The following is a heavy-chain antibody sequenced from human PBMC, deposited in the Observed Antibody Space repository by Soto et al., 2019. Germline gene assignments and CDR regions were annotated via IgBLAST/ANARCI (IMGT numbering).Heavy chain of an antibody. CDR2: IYYSGST. J-gene: IGHJ6*02. Sequence: SETLSLTCTVSGGSVSSGSYYWSWIRQPPGKGLEWIGLIYYSGSTNYNPSLKSRVTISVDTSKNQFSLKLSSVTAADTAVYYCARKGGNDFWSGYYALDYYYGMDVWGQGTTVT. CDR1: GGSVSSGSYY. CDR3: ARKGGNDFWSGYYALDYYYGMDV. D-gene: IGHD3-3*01. V-gene: IGHV4-61*01.